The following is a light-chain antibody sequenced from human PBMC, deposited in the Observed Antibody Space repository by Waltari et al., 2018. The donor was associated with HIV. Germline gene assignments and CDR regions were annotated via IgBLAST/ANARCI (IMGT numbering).Light chain of an antibody. CDR3: QQYGTSPYT. CDR2: AAS. Sequence: ENVLTQSPGTLSLSPGERATLSCRASRSVSSNYLTWYQQRPGQAPMLLIYAASTRATAIPDRFSGSGSGTDFTLTISRLEPEDFAVYYCQQYGTSPYTFGQGTKVEI. CDR1: RSVSSNY. V-gene: IGKV3-20*01. J-gene: IGKJ2*01.